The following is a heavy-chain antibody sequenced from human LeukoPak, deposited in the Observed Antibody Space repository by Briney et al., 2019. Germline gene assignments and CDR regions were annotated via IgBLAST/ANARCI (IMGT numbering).Heavy chain of an antibody. J-gene: IGHJ6*04. D-gene: IGHD3-3*01. V-gene: IGHV4-34*01. CDR1: GGSFSGYY. CDR3: ARGGGITIFGVVKFLGGSGQYGGGCDV. Sequence: PSETLSLTCAVYGGSFSGYYWSWIRQPPGKGLEWIGEINHSGSTNYNPSLKSRVTISVDTSKNQFSLKLSSVTAADTAVYYCARGGGITIFGVVKFLGGSGQYGGGCDVWGKGTTVTVSS. CDR2: INHSGST.